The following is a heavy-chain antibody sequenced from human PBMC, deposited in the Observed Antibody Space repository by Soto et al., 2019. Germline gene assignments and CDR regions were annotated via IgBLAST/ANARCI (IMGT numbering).Heavy chain of an antibody. J-gene: IGHJ6*02. D-gene: IGHD2-2*01. V-gene: IGHV1-69*02. CDR3: ARTPAANQIYYYYYGMDV. CDR1: GGTFSSYT. Sequence: QVQLVQSGAEVKKPGSSVKVSCKASGGTFSSYTISWVRQAPGQGLEWMGRIIPILGIANYAQKFQGRVTITADKSTSTAYMELSSLRSEDTAVYYCARTPAANQIYYYYYGMDVWGQGTTVTVSS. CDR2: IIPILGIA.